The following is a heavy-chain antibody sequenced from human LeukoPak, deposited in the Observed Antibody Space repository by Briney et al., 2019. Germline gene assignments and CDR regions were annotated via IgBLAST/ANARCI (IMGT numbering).Heavy chain of an antibody. D-gene: IGHD3-3*01. CDR2: IYYSGST. CDR1: GGSISSYY. V-gene: IGHV4-59*01. J-gene: IGHJ3*02. Sequence: SETLSLTCTVSGGSISSYYWSWIRQPPGKGLEWIGYIYYSGSTNYNPTLKSRVTISVDTSKNQFSLKLSSVTAADTAVYYCANRLITFFGVAHVFDIGRQGTMFTVST. CDR3: ANRLITFFGVAHVFDI.